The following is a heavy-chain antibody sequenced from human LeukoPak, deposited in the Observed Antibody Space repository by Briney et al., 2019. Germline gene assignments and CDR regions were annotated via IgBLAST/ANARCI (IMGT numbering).Heavy chain of an antibody. Sequence: SETLSLTCAVYGGSFSGYYWSWIRQPPGKGLEWIGEINHSGSTNHNPSLKSRVTISVDTSKNQFSLKLSSVTAADTAVYYCAREGYCSSTSCSPIDYWGQGTLVTVSS. CDR2: INHSGST. CDR3: AREGYCSSTSCSPIDY. D-gene: IGHD2-2*01. J-gene: IGHJ4*02. CDR1: GGSFSGYY. V-gene: IGHV4-34*01.